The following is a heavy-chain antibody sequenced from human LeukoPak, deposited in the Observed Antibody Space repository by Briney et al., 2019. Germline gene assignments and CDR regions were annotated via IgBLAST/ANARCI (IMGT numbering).Heavy chain of an antibody. Sequence: GASVKVSCKVSGYTLTELSMHWVRQAPGKGLEWMGGFDPEDGETIYAQKFQGRVTMTEDTSTDTAYMELSSLRSEDTAVYYCATRNSLRYCSSTSCVDYWGQGTLVTVSS. CDR1: GYTLTELS. V-gene: IGHV1-24*01. D-gene: IGHD2-2*01. CDR3: ATRNSLRYCSSTSCVDY. CDR2: FDPEDGET. J-gene: IGHJ4*02.